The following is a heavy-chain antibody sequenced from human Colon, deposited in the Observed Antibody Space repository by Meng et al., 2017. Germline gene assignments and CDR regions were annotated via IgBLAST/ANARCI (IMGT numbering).Heavy chain of an antibody. CDR3: ARGVDWAKSGNF. CDR1: GGSFSDYY. V-gene: IGHV4-34*01. D-gene: IGHD3-9*01. Sequence: VQLRPWGAGLLKTPEPLSLTCAVYGGSFSDYYLTRSRQPPGKGLDGVGEIHPSGSTYYSPSLQSRVTITLDTSKNQFSLTLSSMTAADTAVYYCARGVDWAKSGNFWGQGTLVTVSS. J-gene: IGHJ4*02. CDR2: IHPSGST.